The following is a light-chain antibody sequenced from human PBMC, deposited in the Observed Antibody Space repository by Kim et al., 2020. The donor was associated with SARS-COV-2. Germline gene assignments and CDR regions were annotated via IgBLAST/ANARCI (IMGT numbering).Light chain of an antibody. J-gene: IGLJ2*01. V-gene: IGLV3-1*01. Sequence: SYELTQPPSVSVSPGQTATITCSGDKLGDKYVCWYQQKPGQSPLLVIYQDTKRPSGIPERFSGSTSGNTATLTISGTQAMDEADYYCQGWDSSTVFGGGT. CDR1: KLGDKY. CDR2: QDT. CDR3: QGWDSSTV.